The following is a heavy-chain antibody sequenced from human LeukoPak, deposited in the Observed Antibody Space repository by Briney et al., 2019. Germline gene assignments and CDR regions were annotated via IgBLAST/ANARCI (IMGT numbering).Heavy chain of an antibody. V-gene: IGHV4-31*03. Sequence: PPQTLSLTCTVSGGSISSGGYYWSWIRQHPGKGLEWIGYIYYSGSTYYNPSLKSRVTISVDTSKNQFSLKLSSVTAADTAVYYCARAMVRGVIDYWGQGTLVTVSS. CDR1: GGSISSGGYY. J-gene: IGHJ4*02. D-gene: IGHD3-10*01. CDR2: IYYSGST. CDR3: ARAMVRGVIDY.